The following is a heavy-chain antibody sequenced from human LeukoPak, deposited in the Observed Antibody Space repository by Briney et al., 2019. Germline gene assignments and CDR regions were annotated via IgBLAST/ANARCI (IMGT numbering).Heavy chain of an antibody. Sequence: GGSLRLSCAASGFTFSSYSMNWVRQAPGKGLEWVSSISSSSSYIYYADSVKGRFTISRDNAKNSLYLQMNSLRAEDTAVYYCARDRSGSTSCCLPYYYYYYMDVWGKGTTVTVSS. CDR3: ARDRSGSTSCCLPYYYYYYMDV. D-gene: IGHD2-2*01. J-gene: IGHJ6*03. CDR2: ISSSSSYI. V-gene: IGHV3-21*01. CDR1: GFTFSSYS.